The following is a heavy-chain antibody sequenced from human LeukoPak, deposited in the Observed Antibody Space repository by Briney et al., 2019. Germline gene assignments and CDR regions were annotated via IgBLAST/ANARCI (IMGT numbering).Heavy chain of an antibody. CDR2: IYYSGST. V-gene: IGHV4-39*01. D-gene: IGHD6-13*01. CDR3: ARQPPGIAAVGNDFDY. J-gene: IGHJ4*02. Sequence: PSETLSLTCTVSGGSISSSSYYWGWIRQPPGKGLEWIGSIYYSGSTYYNPSLKSRVTISVDTSKNQFSLKLSSVTAADTAVYYCARQPPGIAAVGNDFDYWGQGTLVTVSS. CDR1: GGSISSSSYY.